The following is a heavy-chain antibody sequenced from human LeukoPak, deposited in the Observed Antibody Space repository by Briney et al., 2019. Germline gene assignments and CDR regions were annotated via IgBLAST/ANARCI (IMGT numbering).Heavy chain of an antibody. CDR2: IYYSGST. CDR1: GGSISSSSYY. Sequence: SETLSLTCTVSGGSISSSSYYWGWIRQPPGKGLEWIGSIYYSGSTYYNPSLKSRVTISVDTSKNQFSLKLSSVTAADTAVYYCARLPLSGVSADYWGQGTLVTVSS. V-gene: IGHV4-39*01. D-gene: IGHD3-16*02. CDR3: ARLPLSGVSADY. J-gene: IGHJ4*02.